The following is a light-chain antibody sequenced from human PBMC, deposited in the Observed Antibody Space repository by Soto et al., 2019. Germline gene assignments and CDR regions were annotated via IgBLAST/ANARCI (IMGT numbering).Light chain of an antibody. CDR1: QSVISS. CDR3: QHYNNWLGT. Sequence: EIVVTQSPALLSVSPGERVTLSCRASQSVISSIAWDQQKLGQAPRLLIYGASTRATGIPARFSGSGSGTECFLTISSLQSEDFAMYYCQHYNNWLGTFGGGTKVEIK. CDR2: GAS. V-gene: IGKV3-15*01. J-gene: IGKJ4*01.